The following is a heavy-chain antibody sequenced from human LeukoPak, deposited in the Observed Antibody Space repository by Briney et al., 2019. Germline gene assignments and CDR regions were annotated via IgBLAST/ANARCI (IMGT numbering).Heavy chain of an antibody. CDR3: ARGQTYYDFWSGYSNDAFDI. Sequence: ASVKVSCKASGYTFTGYYMHWVRQAPGQGLEWMGRINPNSGGTNYAQKFQGRVTMTRDTSISTAYMELSRLRSDDTAVYYCARGQTYYDFWSGYSNDAFDIWGQGTMVTVSS. CDR1: GYTFTGYY. CDR2: INPNSGGT. J-gene: IGHJ3*02. D-gene: IGHD3-3*01. V-gene: IGHV1-2*06.